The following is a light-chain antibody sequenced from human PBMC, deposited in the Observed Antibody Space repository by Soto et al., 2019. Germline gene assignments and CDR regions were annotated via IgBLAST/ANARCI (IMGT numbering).Light chain of an antibody. J-gene: IGKJ1*01. V-gene: IGKV3-15*01. CDR2: GAF. Sequence: EILMTQSPVTLSVSPGERATLSCRASQSVSINLAWYQQKPGQAPSLLIYGAFTRATGIPARFSGTGSGTEFTLTISSLQSEDFALYYCQQYNDWPLTFGQGTKVDIK. CDR1: QSVSIN. CDR3: QQYNDWPLT.